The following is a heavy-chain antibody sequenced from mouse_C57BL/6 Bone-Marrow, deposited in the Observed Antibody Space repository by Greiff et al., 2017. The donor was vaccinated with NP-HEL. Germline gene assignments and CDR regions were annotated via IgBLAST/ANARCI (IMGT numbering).Heavy chain of an antibody. CDR3: ARSGVITTVVAPDY. J-gene: IGHJ2*01. Sequence: QVQLQQSGAELARPGASVKMSCKASGYTFTSYTMHWVKQRPGQGLEWIGYINPSSGYTKYNQKFKDKATLTADKSSSTAYMQLSSLTSEDSAVYYCARSGVITTVVAPDYWGQGTTLTVSS. V-gene: IGHV1-4*01. CDR1: GYTFTSYT. D-gene: IGHD1-1*01. CDR2: INPSSGYT.